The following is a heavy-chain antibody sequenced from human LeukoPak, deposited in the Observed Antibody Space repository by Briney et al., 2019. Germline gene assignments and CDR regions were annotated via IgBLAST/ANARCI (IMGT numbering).Heavy chain of an antibody. J-gene: IGHJ4*02. Sequence: ASVKVSCKASGYTFTSYDINWVRQATGQGLEWMGWINAGNGNTKYSQKFQGRVTITRDTSASTAYMELSSLRSEDTAVYYCATYYYDSSGYGDYWGQGTLVTVSS. D-gene: IGHD3-22*01. V-gene: IGHV1-3*01. CDR1: GYTFTSYD. CDR3: ATYYYDSSGYGDY. CDR2: INAGNGNT.